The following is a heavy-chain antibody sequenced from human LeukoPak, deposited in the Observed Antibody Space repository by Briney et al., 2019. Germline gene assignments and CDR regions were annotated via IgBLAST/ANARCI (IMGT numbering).Heavy chain of an antibody. Sequence: PGGSLRLSCAASGFTVCSNTMSWVRQAPGKGLEWVSIIYSGGSTSYADFVKGRFTISRDNSQNTLYLQMNSLRTEDTAVYYCARGGSYFDISGYYFYWGQGTLVSVSS. J-gene: IGHJ4*02. D-gene: IGHD3-22*01. CDR2: IYSGGST. CDR3: ARGGSYFDISGYYFY. CDR1: GFTVCSNT. V-gene: IGHV3-66*01.